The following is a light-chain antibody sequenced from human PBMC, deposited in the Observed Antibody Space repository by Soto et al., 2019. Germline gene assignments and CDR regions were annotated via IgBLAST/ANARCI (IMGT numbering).Light chain of an antibody. CDR3: QQYYSTPRT. CDR2: WAS. V-gene: IGKV4-1*01. Sequence: DIVMTQSPDSLAVSLGERATINCKSSQSVLYSSNNKNYLAWYQQKPGQPPKLLIYWASTRESGVPDRFGGSGSGTDFTLTISSLQAEDVEVYYCQQYYSTPRTFGHGTNVEIK. J-gene: IGKJ1*01. CDR1: QSVLYSSNNKNY.